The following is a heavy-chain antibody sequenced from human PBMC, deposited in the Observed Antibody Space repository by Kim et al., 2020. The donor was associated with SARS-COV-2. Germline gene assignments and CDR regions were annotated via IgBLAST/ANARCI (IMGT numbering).Heavy chain of an antibody. CDR3: ARDPRGAYGMDV. J-gene: IGHJ6*02. CDR2: ISYDGSNK. CDR1: GFTFSSYA. D-gene: IGHD3-10*01. V-gene: IGHV3-30*04. Sequence: GGSLRLSCAASGFTFSSYAMHWVRQAPGKGLEWVAVISYDGSNKYYADSVKGRFTISRDNSKNTLYLQMNSLRAEDTAVYYCARDPRGAYGMDVWGQGTTVTVSS.